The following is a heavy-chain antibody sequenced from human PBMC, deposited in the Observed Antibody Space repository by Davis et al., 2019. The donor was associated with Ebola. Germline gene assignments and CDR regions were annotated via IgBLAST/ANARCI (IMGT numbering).Heavy chain of an antibody. J-gene: IGHJ6*04. V-gene: IGHV4-59*12. CDR2: IYYSGST. D-gene: IGHD2-2*01. Sequence: SETLSLTCSVTGGSISGYYWSWIRQPPGKGLEWIGYIYYSGSTNYNPSLKSRVTISVDTSKNQFSLKLSSVTAADTAVYYCARLSSTPWGVWGKGTTVTVSS. CDR3: ARLSSTPWGV. CDR1: GGSISGYY.